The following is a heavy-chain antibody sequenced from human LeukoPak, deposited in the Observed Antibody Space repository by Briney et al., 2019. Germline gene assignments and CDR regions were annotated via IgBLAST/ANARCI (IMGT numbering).Heavy chain of an antibody. CDR2: INPNNGGT. J-gene: IGHJ4*02. V-gene: IGHV1-2*02. CDR3: ARVSPAYFDC. Sequence: ASVKVSCKASGYTFTGYYMHWVRQAPGQGLEWMGWINPNNGGTNYAQKFQGRVTVTRDTSISTAYMELSSLKSDDTAVYYCARVSPAYFDCWGQGTLVTVSS. CDR1: GYTFTGYY.